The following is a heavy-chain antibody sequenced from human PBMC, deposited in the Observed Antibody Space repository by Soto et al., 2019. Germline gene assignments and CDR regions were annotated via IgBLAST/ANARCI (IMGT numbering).Heavy chain of an antibody. J-gene: IGHJ4*02. CDR2: ISSSGNT. CDR3: ARAPMVLTRSYFDS. Sequence: SETLSLTCTVADGSISNFYWSWIRQPPGKGLEWIGYISSSGNTNYNPSLKSRVSISVDTSKNQFSLNLTSVTAADTAVYYCARAPMVLTRSYFDSWGQGTPVTVSS. CDR1: DGSISNFY. V-gene: IGHV4-59*01. D-gene: IGHD3-22*01.